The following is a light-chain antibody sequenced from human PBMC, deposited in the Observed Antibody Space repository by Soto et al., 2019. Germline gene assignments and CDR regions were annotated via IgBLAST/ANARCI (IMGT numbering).Light chain of an antibody. CDR2: EVS. J-gene: IGLJ2*01. CDR3: SSYAGSNTVV. CDR1: SSDVGAYDY. V-gene: IGLV2-8*01. Sequence: QSALTQPPSASGSLGQSVTMSCTGTSSDVGAYDYVAWYQQHPGKAPKLMIYEVSKWPSGVPDRFSGSKSGNTASLTVSGLQAEDEADYYCSSYAGSNTVVFGGGTKVTVL.